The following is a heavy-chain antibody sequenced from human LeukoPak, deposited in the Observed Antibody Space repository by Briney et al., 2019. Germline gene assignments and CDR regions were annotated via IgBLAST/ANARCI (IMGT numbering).Heavy chain of an antibody. Sequence: GASVKVSCKASGYTFTDYYMHWVRQAPGQGLEWMGWINPNSGGTNYAQKLQGRVTMTTDTSTSTAYMELRSLRSDDTAVYYCARDQGLRTDAFDIWGQGTMVTVSS. V-gene: IGHV1-2*02. CDR1: GYTFTDYY. CDR3: ARDQGLRTDAFDI. J-gene: IGHJ3*02. CDR2: INPNSGGT.